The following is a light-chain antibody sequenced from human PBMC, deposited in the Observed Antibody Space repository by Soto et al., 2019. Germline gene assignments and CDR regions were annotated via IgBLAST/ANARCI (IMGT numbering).Light chain of an antibody. CDR3: QQYNNWTRT. V-gene: IGKV3-15*01. CDR1: QSVSSN. Sequence: EIVMTQSPATLSVSPGERATVSCRASQSVSSNFAWYQQKPGQAPRLLIYGASTRATGIPARFSGSGSGTEFTLTIGSLQSEDFAVYYCQQYNNWTRTFGQGTKLEIK. J-gene: IGKJ2*01. CDR2: GAS.